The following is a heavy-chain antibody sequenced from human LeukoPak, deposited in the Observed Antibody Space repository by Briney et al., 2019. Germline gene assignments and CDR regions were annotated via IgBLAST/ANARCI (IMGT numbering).Heavy chain of an antibody. D-gene: IGHD3-16*01. CDR2: INHSGST. V-gene: IGHV4-34*01. CDR1: GGSFSGYY. J-gene: IGHJ4*02. CDR3: ARDNNGVGYDYVWGSYSFYFDY. Sequence: SETLSLTCAVYGGSFSGYYWSWIRQPPGKGLEWIGEINHSGSTNYNPSLKSRVTISVDTSKNQFSLKLSSVTAADTAVYYCARDNNGVGYDYVWGSYSFYFDYWGQGTLVTVSS.